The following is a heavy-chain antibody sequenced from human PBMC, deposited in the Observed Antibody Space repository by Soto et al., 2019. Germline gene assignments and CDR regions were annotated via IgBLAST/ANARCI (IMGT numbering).Heavy chain of an antibody. Sequence: GGSLRLSCAASGFTFSSYWMSWVRQAPGKGLEWVANIKQDGSEKYYVDSVKGRFTISRDNAKNSLYLQMNSLRAEDTAVYYCARAFFVVIAGKGAFDIWGQGTMVTVSS. D-gene: IGHD3-22*01. J-gene: IGHJ3*02. V-gene: IGHV3-7*05. CDR2: IKQDGSEK. CDR3: ARAFFVVIAGKGAFDI. CDR1: GFTFSSYW.